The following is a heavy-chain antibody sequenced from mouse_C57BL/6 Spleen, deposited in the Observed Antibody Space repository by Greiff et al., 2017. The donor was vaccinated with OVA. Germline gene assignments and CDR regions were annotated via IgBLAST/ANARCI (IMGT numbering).Heavy chain of an antibody. CDR3: ARSGDGPAWFAY. J-gene: IGHJ3*01. CDR1: GYAFSSSW. V-gene: IGHV1-82*01. D-gene: IGHD2-3*01. CDR2: IYPGDGDT. Sequence: QVQLQQSGPELVKPGASVKISCKASGYAFSSSWMNWVKQRPGKGLEWIGRIYPGDGDTNYNGKFKGKATLTADKSSSTAYMQLSSLTSEDSAVYFCARSGDGPAWFAYWGQGTLVTVSA.